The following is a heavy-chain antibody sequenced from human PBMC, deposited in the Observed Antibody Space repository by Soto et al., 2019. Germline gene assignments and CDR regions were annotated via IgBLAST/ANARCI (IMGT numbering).Heavy chain of an antibody. CDR3: ARGGTYSSSWYSEVSGFGKYGMDV. CDR1: GYTFTGYY. Sequence: ASVKVSCKASGYTFTGYYMHWVRQAPGQGLEWMGWINPNSGGTNYAQKFQGRVTMTRDTSISTAYMELSRLRSDDTAVYYCARGGTYSSSWYSEVSGFGKYGMDVWGQGTTVTVSS. V-gene: IGHV1-2*02. D-gene: IGHD6-13*01. CDR2: INPNSGGT. J-gene: IGHJ6*02.